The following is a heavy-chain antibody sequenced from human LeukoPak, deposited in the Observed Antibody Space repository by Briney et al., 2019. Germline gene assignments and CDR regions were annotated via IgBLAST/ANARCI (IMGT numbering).Heavy chain of an antibody. CDR1: GFTFGDYA. CDR2: IRSKAYGGTT. J-gene: IGHJ3*02. CDR3: TRRYNYDSSGYYYVRDAFDI. V-gene: IGHV3-49*03. D-gene: IGHD3-22*01. Sequence: PGGSLRLSCTVSGFTFGDYAMSWFRQAPGKGLEWVGFIRSKAYGGTTEYAASVKGRFTISRDDSRSIAYLQMNSLKTEDTAVYYCTRRYNYDSSGYYYVRDAFDIWGQGTMVTVSS.